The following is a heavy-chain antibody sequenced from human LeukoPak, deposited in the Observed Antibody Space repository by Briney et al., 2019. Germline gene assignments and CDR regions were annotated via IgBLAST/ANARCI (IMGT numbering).Heavy chain of an antibody. J-gene: IGHJ4*02. D-gene: IGHD6-19*01. CDR3: ARGYTDGWLIGY. V-gene: IGHV4-59*08. CDR2: ILSSGST. Sequence: SETLSLTCTVSRGSINNYDWSWIRQPPGKGLEWIGYILSSGSTNYNPSVKNRVTISVDTSKNQFSLNLSSVTAADMAVYYCARGYTDGWLIGYWGQGTLVTVPS. CDR1: RGSINNYD.